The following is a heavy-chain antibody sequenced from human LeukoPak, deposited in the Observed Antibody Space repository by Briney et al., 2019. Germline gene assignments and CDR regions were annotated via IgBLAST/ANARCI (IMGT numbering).Heavy chain of an antibody. Sequence: SETLSLTXTVSGGSISSGDYYWSWIRQPPGKGLEWIGYIYYSGSTYYNPSLKSRVTISVDTSKNQFSLKLSSVTAADTAVYYCARTLDLVNWFDPWGQGTLVTVSS. J-gene: IGHJ5*02. D-gene: IGHD2-2*01. CDR1: GGSISSGDYY. CDR3: ARTLDLVNWFDP. V-gene: IGHV4-30-4*08. CDR2: IYYSGST.